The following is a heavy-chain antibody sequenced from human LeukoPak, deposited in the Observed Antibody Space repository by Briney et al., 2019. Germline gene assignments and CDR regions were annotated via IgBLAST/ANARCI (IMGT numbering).Heavy chain of an antibody. Sequence: GGSLRLSCAASEFTFRNYWMSWVRQAPGKGLEWVATIKQDGSEKYYGDSVKGRFTISRDNAQSSLFLQMNSLRDEDAAVYFCASMWEGGYWGQGTLVTVSS. CDR1: EFTFRNYW. D-gene: IGHD1-26*01. CDR2: IKQDGSEK. J-gene: IGHJ4*02. CDR3: ASMWEGGY. V-gene: IGHV3-7*01.